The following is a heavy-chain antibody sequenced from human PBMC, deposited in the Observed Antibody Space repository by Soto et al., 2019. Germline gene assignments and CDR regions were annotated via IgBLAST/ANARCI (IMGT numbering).Heavy chain of an antibody. J-gene: IGHJ4*02. D-gene: IGHD4-17*01. V-gene: IGHV3-30*18. CDR3: AKAGPPTVSALPHY. CDR2: ISYDGSNK. Sequence: QVQLVESGGGVVQPGRSLRLSCAASGFTFSSYGMHWVRQAAGKGLEWVAVISYDGSNKYYADSVKGRFTISRDNSENTLYLQMNSLRAEDTAVYYCAKAGPPTVSALPHYWGQGALVTVSS. CDR1: GFTFSSYG.